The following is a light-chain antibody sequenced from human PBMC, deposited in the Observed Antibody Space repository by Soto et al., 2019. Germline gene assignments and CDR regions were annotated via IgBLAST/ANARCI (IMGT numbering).Light chain of an antibody. CDR1: QSVGSY. J-gene: IGKJ4*01. Sequence: EIVLTQSPATLSLSPGERATLSCRASQSVGSYLAWYQQKPGQAPRLLIYDASNRATGIPARFSGSGSGTDFTLTISRLEPEDFALYFCQQRSNWLTFGGGTKVEIK. CDR2: DAS. CDR3: QQRSNWLT. V-gene: IGKV3-11*01.